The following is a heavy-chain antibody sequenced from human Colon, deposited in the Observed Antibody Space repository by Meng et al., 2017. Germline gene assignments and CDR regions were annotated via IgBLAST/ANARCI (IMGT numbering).Heavy chain of an antibody. Sequence: QLHLHESGQGRVRPSDDMDLDFTVSGGSIKSGGYHWSWVRQHPGKGLEYIGFMSDSGTTDYNPSLRSRVSISEIGSSKNQFSLTLRSVTAADTATYFCARDTLYGTDYWGQGVLVTVSS. V-gene: IGHV4-31*03. J-gene: IGHJ4*02. CDR2: MSDSGTT. CDR3: ARDTLYGTDY. CDR1: GGSIKSGGYH. D-gene: IGHD4-17*01.